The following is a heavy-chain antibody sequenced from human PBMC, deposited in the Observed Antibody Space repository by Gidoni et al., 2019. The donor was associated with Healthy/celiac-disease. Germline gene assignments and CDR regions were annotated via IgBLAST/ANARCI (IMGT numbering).Heavy chain of an antibody. V-gene: IGHV3-53*02. CDR1: GFTVSSNY. CDR2: IYSGGST. CDR3: ARNTVEYAFDI. J-gene: IGHJ3*02. D-gene: IGHD4-17*01. Sequence: EVQLVETGGGLIQPGGSLRLSCAASGFTVSSNYMSWVRQAPGKGLEWVSVIYSGGSTYYADSVKGRFTISRDNSKNTLYLQMNSLRAEDTAVYYCARNTVEYAFDIWGQGTMVTVSS.